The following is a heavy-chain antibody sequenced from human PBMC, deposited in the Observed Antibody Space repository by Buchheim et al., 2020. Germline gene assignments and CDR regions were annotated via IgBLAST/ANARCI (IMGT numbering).Heavy chain of an antibody. J-gene: IGHJ4*02. CDR1: GFTFSNYG. CDR3: ARDRFRTTGTFFDS. D-gene: IGHD3-9*01. Sequence: QVQLVESGGGVVQPGRSLRLSCAASGFTFSNYGMHWVRQAPGKGLEWLAVISDDGSSKYYAESVKGRFTSSRDTFRNTLYLQMNSLRAEDTAVYYCARDRFRTTGTFFDSWGQGTL. CDR2: ISDDGSSK. V-gene: IGHV3-30*19.